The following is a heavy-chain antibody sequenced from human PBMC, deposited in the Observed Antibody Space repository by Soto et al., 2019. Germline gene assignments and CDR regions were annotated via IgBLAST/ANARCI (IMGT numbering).Heavy chain of an antibody. CDR1: GYTFTSYG. J-gene: IGHJ4*02. CDR2: HSAYNGNT. CDR3: AGDARASSHIWDY. V-gene: IGHV1-18*01. D-gene: IGHD6-13*01. Sequence: QVQLVQSGAEVKKPGASVKVSCKASGYTFTSYGITWVRQAPGQGLEWMGWHSAYNGNTNYAQKPQGRVTMTTATSTSTGYWELRSLRSDDTAVYYCAGDARASSHIWDYWGQGTLVAVSS.